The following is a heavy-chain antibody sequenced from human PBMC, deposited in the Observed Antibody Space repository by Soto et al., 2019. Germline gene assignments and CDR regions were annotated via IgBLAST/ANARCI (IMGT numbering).Heavy chain of an antibody. Sequence: GGSLRLSCAASGFRFCTYDMDWLRQAPGKGPEWIAHISTTSFTIYYADSVKGRFTISRDNARNSLYLEMNSLRDEDTAVYYCARDRCYDGTCYSASDSWGQGTLVTDSS. V-gene: IGHV3-48*02. CDR1: GFRFCTYD. CDR3: ARDRCYDGTCYSASDS. D-gene: IGHD2-15*01. CDR2: ISTTSFTI. J-gene: IGHJ5*01.